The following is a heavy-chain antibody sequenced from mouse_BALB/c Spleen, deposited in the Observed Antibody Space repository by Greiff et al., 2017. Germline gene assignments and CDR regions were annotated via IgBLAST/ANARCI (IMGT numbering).Heavy chain of an antibody. CDR3: ARSGLRSLYYAMDY. V-gene: IGHV1-7*01. J-gene: IGHJ4*01. D-gene: IGHD1-1*01. Sequence: VQLQQSGAELAKPGASVKMSCKASGYTFTSYWMHWVKQRPGQGLEWIGYINPSTGYTEYNQKFKDKATLTADKSSSTAYMQLSSLTSEDSAVYYCARSGLRSLYYAMDYWGQGTSVTVSS. CDR2: INPSTGYT. CDR1: GYTFTSYW.